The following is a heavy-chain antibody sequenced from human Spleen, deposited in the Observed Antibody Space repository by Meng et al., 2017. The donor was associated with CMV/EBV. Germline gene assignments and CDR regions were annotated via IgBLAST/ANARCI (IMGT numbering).Heavy chain of an antibody. J-gene: IGHJ5*02. D-gene: IGHD2-2*02. CDR2: IIPIFGTA. V-gene: IGHV1-69*05. CDR3: AREGIVVVPAAILRVGWLDP. Sequence: SYAISWVRQAPGQGLEWMGGIIPIFGTANYAQKFQGRVTITTDESTSTAYMELSSLRSEDTAVYYCAREGIVVVPAAILRVGWLDPWGQGTLVTVSS. CDR1: SYA.